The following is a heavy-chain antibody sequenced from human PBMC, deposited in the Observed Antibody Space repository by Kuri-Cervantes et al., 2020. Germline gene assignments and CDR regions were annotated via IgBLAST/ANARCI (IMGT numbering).Heavy chain of an antibody. CDR1: GFTFSSYW. CDR2: IKQDGSEK. V-gene: IGHV3-7*03. D-gene: IGHD6-13*01. J-gene: IGHJ6*02. Sequence: ETLSLTCAASGFTFSSYWMSWVRQAPGKGLEWVANIKQDGSEKYYVDSVKGRFTISRDNAKNSLYLQMNSLRAEDTAVYYCARGKWAWQLVRSPEYYYGMDVWGQGTTVTVSS. CDR3: ARGKWAWQLVRSPEYYYGMDV.